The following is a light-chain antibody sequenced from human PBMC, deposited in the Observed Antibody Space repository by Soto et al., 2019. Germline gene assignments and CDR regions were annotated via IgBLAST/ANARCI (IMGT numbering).Light chain of an antibody. Sequence: EIVLTQSPASLSASPGERATLSCRASQSVSSNLAWFQQKPGQPPRLLIFRASTRATGVPVRFSGSGSGTEFTLTITSLQSDDFAVYYCQQYNNWPPEFTFGPGTKVDIK. V-gene: IGKV3-15*01. CDR3: QQYNNWPPEFT. CDR1: QSVSSN. CDR2: RAS. J-gene: IGKJ3*01.